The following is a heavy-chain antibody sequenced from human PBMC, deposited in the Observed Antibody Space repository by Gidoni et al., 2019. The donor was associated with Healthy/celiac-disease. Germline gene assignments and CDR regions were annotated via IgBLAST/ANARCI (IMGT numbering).Heavy chain of an antibody. D-gene: IGHD4-17*01. CDR1: GFTFSNYA. Sequence: EVQLLESGGGLVQPGGSLRLSCAVSGFTFSNYAMSWVRQAPGKGLEWVSAISGSGASTYYADSVKGRVTISRDSSKNTLHLQMNSLRAEDTAVYYCAKDRFGDSSWDHWGQGTLVTVSS. CDR2: ISGSGAST. V-gene: IGHV3-23*01. CDR3: AKDRFGDSSWDH. J-gene: IGHJ4*02.